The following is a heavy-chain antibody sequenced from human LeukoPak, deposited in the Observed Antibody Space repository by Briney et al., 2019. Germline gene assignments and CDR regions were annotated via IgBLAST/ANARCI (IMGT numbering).Heavy chain of an antibody. D-gene: IGHD2-21*02. J-gene: IGHJ4*02. CDR2: ISGSGGST. CDR1: GFTFSSYG. Sequence: GGSLRLSCAASGFTFSSYGMSWVRQAPGKGLEWVSVISGSGGSTYYADSVKGRFTISRDNSKNTLYLQMNSLRAEDTAVYYCAGYCGGDCYTWDFDYWGQGTLVTVSS. CDR3: AGYCGGDCYTWDFDY. V-gene: IGHV3-23*01.